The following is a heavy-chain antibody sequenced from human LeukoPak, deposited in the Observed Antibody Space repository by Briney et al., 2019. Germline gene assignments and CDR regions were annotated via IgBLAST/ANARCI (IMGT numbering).Heavy chain of an antibody. CDR3: AREIEYSSSSWFDP. CDR1: GGSISSYY. J-gene: IGHJ5*02. V-gene: IGHV4-59*12. CDR2: IYYSGST. D-gene: IGHD6-6*01. Sequence: KPSETLSLTCTVSGGSISSYYWSWIRQPPGKGLEWIGYIYYSGSTNYNPSLKSRVTMSVDTSKNQSSLKLSSVTAADTAVYYCAREIEYSSSSWFDPWGQGTLVTVSS.